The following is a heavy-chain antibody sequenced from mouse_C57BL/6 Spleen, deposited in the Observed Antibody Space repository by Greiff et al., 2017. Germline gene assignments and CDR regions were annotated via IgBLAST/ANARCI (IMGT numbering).Heavy chain of an antibody. CDR3: ARQMVYDYEGFAY. V-gene: IGHV5-6*01. Sequence: EVQLVGSGGDLVKPGGSLKLSCAASGFTFSSYGMSWVRQTPDKRLEWVATISSGGSYTYYPDSVKGRFTISRDNAKNTLYLQMSSLKSEDTAMYYCARQMVYDYEGFAYWGQGTLVTVSA. CDR2: ISSGGSYT. J-gene: IGHJ3*01. D-gene: IGHD2-4*01. CDR1: GFTFSSYG.